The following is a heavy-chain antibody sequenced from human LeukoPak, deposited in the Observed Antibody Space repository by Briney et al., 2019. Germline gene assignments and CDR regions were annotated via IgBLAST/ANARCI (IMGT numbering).Heavy chain of an antibody. CDR2: IYYSGST. CDR1: GGSISSSSYY. CDR3: ARGYYYYYYMDV. Sequence: SETLSLTCTVSGGSISSSSYYWGWIRQPPGKGLEGIGRIYYSGSTYYNLSLKRRVTISVDTSKNQFSLKLSSVTAADTAVYYCARGYYYYYYMDVWGKGTTVTVSS. J-gene: IGHJ6*03. V-gene: IGHV4-39*01.